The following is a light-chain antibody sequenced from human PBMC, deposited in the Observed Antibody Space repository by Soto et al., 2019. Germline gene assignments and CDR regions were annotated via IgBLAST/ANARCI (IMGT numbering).Light chain of an antibody. V-gene: IGKV3-20*01. CDR3: QQYGSLPWT. CDR1: QSVSSSY. Sequence: EIVLTQSPGTLSLSPGERATLSCRASQSVSSSYLAWYQQKLGQAPRLLIYGASSRATGIPDRFSGSGSGTDFTLTISRLEPEDFAVYYWQQYGSLPWTFGQGTKVEIK. J-gene: IGKJ1*01. CDR2: GAS.